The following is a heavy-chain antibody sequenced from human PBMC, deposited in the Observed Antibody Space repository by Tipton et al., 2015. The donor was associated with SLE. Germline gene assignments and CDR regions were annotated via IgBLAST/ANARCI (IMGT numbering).Heavy chain of an antibody. V-gene: IGHV4-39*01. J-gene: IGHJ6*02. Sequence: TLSLTCTVSGGSIRSSSYYWGWIRQPPGKGLEWIGSIYYSGTTYYNPSLKSRVTISVDTSKNQCSLKLNSVTAADTAVYYCARHPDYYYGVDVWGQGTTVTVSS. CDR3: ARHPDYYYGVDV. CDR2: IYYSGTT. CDR1: GGSIRSSSYY.